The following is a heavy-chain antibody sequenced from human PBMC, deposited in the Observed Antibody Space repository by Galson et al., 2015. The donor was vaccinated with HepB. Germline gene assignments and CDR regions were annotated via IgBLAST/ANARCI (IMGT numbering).Heavy chain of an antibody. CDR3: APGGPAASPFDY. D-gene: IGHD2-2*01. Sequence: QSGAEVKKPGESLKISCKASGGTFNTYAISWVRQAPGQGLEWMGGINPIFGTTTHTQKFQGRVTITADESTRTAYMELSSLRSEDTAVYYCAPGGPAASPFDYWGQGTLVTVSS. V-gene: IGHV1-69*01. J-gene: IGHJ4*02. CDR2: INPIFGTT. CDR1: GGTFNTYA.